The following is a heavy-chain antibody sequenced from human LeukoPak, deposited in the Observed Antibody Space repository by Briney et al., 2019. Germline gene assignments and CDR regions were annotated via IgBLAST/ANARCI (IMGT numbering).Heavy chain of an antibody. Sequence: SETLSLTCTVSGGSISSYYWSWIRQPPGKGLEWIGYIYYSGSTNYNPSLKSRVTISVDTSKNQFSLKLSSVTAADTAVYCCARSRREYSSSVGYWGQGTLVTVSS. J-gene: IGHJ4*02. CDR3: ARSRREYSSSVGY. CDR1: GGSISSYY. D-gene: IGHD6-6*01. CDR2: IYYSGST. V-gene: IGHV4-59*01.